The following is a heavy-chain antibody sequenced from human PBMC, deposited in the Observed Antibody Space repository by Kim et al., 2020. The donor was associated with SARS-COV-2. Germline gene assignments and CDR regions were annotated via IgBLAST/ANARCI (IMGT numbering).Heavy chain of an antibody. J-gene: IGHJ6*02. CDR1: GGSISSYY. D-gene: IGHD6-13*01. CDR2: IYYSGST. Sequence: SETLSLTCTVSGGSISSYYWSWIRQPPGKGLEWIGYIYYSGSTNYNPSLKSRVTISVDTSKNQFSLKLSSVTAADTAVYYCARGWYSRSYYYYGMDVWGQGTTVTVSS. CDR3: ARGWYSRSYYYYGMDV. V-gene: IGHV4-59*01.